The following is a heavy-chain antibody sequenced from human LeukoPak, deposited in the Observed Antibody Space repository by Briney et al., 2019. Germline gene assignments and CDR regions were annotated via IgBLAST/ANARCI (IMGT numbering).Heavy chain of an antibody. CDR3: ARTTVTTIDY. CDR2: IYYSGST. J-gene: IGHJ4*02. CDR1: GGSISSYY. D-gene: IGHD4-17*01. V-gene: IGHV4-59*01. Sequence: SETLSLTCTVSGGSISSYYWSWIRQPPGKGLEWIGYIYYSGSTNYNPSLKSRVTISVDTSKNQFSLKLSSVTAADTAVYYCARTTVTTIDYWGQGTLVTVSS.